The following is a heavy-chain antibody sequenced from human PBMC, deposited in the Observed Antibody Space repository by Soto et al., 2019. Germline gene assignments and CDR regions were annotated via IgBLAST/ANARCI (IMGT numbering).Heavy chain of an antibody. V-gene: IGHV4-59*01. J-gene: IGHJ4*02. CDR3: ARDDGSGSYLLDY. Sequence: SETLSLTCTVSGGSISSYYWSWIRQPPGKGLEWIGYIYYSGSTNYNPSLKSRVTISVDTSKNQFSLKLSCVTAADTAVYYCARDDGSGSYLLDYWGQGTLVTVSS. CDR2: IYYSGST. D-gene: IGHD3-10*01. CDR1: GGSISSYY.